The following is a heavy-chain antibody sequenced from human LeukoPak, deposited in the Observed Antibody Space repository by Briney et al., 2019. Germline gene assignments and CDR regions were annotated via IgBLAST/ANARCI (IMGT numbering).Heavy chain of an antibody. V-gene: IGHV4-34*01. D-gene: IGHD2-2*01. J-gene: IGHJ5*02. CDR2: INHSGST. CDR1: GGSFSGYY. CDR3: ARGYCSSTSCYLGWFDP. Sequence: PSETLSLTCAVYGGSFSGYYWSWIRQPPGKGLEWIGEINHSGSTNYNPSLKSRVTISVDTSKNQFSLKLSSVTAADTAVYYCARGYCSSTSCYLGWFDPWGQGTLVTVSS.